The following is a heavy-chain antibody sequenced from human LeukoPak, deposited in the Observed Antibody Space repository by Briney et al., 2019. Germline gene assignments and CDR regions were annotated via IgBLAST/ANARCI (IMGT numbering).Heavy chain of an antibody. CDR1: GYTFTSYG. CDR2: ISAYNGNT. CDR3: ARGITGTLYYYYYGVDV. J-gene: IGHJ6*02. D-gene: IGHD1-20*01. Sequence: GASVQVSCKAFGYTFTSYGISWVRQAPGQGLKWMGWISAYNGNTNYAQKLQGRVTMTTDTSTSTAYMELRSLRSDDTAVYYCARGITGTLYYYYYGVDVWGQGTTVTVSS. V-gene: IGHV1-18*01.